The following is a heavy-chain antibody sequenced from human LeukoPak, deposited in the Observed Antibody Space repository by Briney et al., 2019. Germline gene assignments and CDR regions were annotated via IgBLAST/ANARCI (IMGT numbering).Heavy chain of an antibody. CDR2: ISCDGSNK. V-gene: IGHV3-30*18. CDR1: GFTFSSYG. D-gene: IGHD7-27*01. J-gene: IGHJ4*02. CDR3: AKDRPQGGLGY. Sequence: PGRSLRLSCAASGFTFSSYGMHWVRQAPGKGLEWVAVISCDGSNKYYADSVKGRFTISRDNSKNTLYLQMNSLRAEDTAVYYCAKDRPQGGLGYWGQGTLVTVSS.